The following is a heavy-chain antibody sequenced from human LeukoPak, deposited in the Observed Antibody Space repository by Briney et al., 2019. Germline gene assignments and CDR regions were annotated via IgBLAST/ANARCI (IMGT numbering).Heavy chain of an antibody. CDR3: ARDPEYYYDSSGYPFDY. D-gene: IGHD3-22*01. V-gene: IGHV1-18*01. Sequence: VASVKVSCKASGYTFTRYGISWVRQAPGQGLEWMGWISAYNGKTNYAQKLQGRVTMTTDTSTSTGYMELRSLGSDDTAVYYCARDPEYYYDSSGYPFDYWGQGTLVTVSS. CDR2: ISAYNGKT. J-gene: IGHJ4*02. CDR1: GYTFTRYG.